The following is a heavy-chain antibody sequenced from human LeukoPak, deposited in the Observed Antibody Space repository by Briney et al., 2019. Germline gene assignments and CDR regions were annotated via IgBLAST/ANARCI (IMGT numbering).Heavy chain of an antibody. Sequence: ASVKVSCKASGYTFTNYGFSWVRQAPGQGLEWMGWISAYNGNTNYAQKLQGRVTMTTDTSTSTAYMELRSLRSDDTAVYYCARTIAGKGWFDPWGQGTLVTVSS. J-gene: IGHJ5*02. CDR3: ARTIAGKGWFDP. CDR1: GYTFTNYG. CDR2: ISAYNGNT. D-gene: IGHD1-14*01. V-gene: IGHV1-18*01.